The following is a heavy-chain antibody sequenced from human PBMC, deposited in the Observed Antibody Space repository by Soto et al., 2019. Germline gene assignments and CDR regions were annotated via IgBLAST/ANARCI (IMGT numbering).Heavy chain of an antibody. V-gene: IGHV1-69*13. Sequence: GASVKFACKASGGSFSSYAISWGRQAPGQGLEWMGGIIPIFGTANYAQKFQGRVTITADESTSTAYMELSSLRSEDTAVYYCASIAARGEDCWGQGTLVTVSS. D-gene: IGHD6-6*01. CDR3: ASIAARGEDC. CDR1: GGSFSSYA. CDR2: IIPIFGTA. J-gene: IGHJ4*02.